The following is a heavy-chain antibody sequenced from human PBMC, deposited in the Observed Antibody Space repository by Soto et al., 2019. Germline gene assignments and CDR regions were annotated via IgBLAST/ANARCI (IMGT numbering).Heavy chain of an antibody. V-gene: IGHV3-23*01. D-gene: IGHD3-10*01. CDR3: AKDLRGSYYGSGSPPDFDY. CDR1: GFTFSSYA. J-gene: IGHJ4*02. Sequence: EVQLLESGGGLVQPGGSLRLSCAASGFTFSSYAMSWVRQAPGKGLEWVSGISGSGGSTYYADSVKGRFAISRDNSQNTLYLQMNSLRAEDTAVYYCAKDLRGSYYGSGSPPDFDYWGKGTLVTVSS. CDR2: ISGSGGST.